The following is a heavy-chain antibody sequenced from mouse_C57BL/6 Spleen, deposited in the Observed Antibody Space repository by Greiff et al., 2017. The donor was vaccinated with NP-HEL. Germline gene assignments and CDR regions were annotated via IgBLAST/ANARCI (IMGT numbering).Heavy chain of an antibody. CDR2: ISSGSSNI. Sequence: EVQLVESGGGLVKPGGSLKLSCAASGFTFSDYGMHWVRQAPEKGLEWVAYISSGSSNIYYADTVKGRFTISRDNAKNTLFLQMTSLRSEDTAMYYCARGFITTVVFDYWGQGTTLTVSS. CDR1: GFTFSDYG. J-gene: IGHJ2*01. CDR3: ARGFITTVVFDY. D-gene: IGHD1-1*01. V-gene: IGHV5-17*01.